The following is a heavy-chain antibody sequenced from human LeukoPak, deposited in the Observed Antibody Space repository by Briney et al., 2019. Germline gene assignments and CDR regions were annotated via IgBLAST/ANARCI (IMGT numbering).Heavy chain of an antibody. CDR1: GYTFTGYY. D-gene: IGHD3-22*01. J-gene: IGHJ4*02. Sequence: ASVKVSCKASGYTFTGYYMHWVRQAPGQGLEWMGWINPNSGDTNYAQKFQARVTMTRDTSINTAYMELSRLKSDDTAVYYCARYHPEDDSDAWGQGTLVTVSS. CDR3: ARYHPEDDSDA. CDR2: INPNSGDT. V-gene: IGHV1-2*02.